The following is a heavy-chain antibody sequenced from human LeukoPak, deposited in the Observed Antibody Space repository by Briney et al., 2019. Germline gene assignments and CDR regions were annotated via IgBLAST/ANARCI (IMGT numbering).Heavy chain of an antibody. D-gene: IGHD3-22*01. CDR3: ARDGDYYDSSGSFDS. Sequence: SETLSLTCAVYGGSFSGYYWSWIRQPPGKGLEWIGEINHSGSTHYNPSLKSRVTISVDTSKNQFSLKLRSVTAADTAVYYCARDGDYYDSSGSFDSWGQGTLVTVSS. CDR2: INHSGST. CDR1: GGSFSGYY. J-gene: IGHJ4*02. V-gene: IGHV4-34*01.